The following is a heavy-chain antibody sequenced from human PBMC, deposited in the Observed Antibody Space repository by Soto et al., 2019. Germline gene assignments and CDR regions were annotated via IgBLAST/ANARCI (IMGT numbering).Heavy chain of an antibody. CDR2: IYYSGYT. D-gene: IGHD2-15*01. CDR1: GGSIYSYY. Sequence: SETLSLTCSVSGGSIYSYYWGWIRRPPGKGLEWIGSIYYSGYTYYNPSLKSRVSMSVDTSTSHFSLNVNSVTAADTAVYYCARLVPSKLVDFWGPRTLVTVSS. J-gene: IGHJ4*02. CDR3: ARLVPSKLVDF. V-gene: IGHV4-59*12.